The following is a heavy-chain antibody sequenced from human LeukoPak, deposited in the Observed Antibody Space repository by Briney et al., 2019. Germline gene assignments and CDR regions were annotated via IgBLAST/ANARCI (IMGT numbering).Heavy chain of an antibody. D-gene: IGHD4-17*01. Sequence: GASVKVSCKASGGTFSSYAISWVRQAPGQGLEWMGGIIPIFGTANYAQKFQGRVTITADESTSTAYMELSSLRSEDTAVYYCGRDSTVTTFRGCVDPWGQGTLVTVSS. CDR1: GGTFSSYA. V-gene: IGHV1-69*13. CDR2: IIPIFGTA. J-gene: IGHJ5*02. CDR3: GRDSTVTTFRGCVDP.